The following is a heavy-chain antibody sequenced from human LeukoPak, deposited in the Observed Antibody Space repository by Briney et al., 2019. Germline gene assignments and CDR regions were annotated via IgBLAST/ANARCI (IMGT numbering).Heavy chain of an antibody. D-gene: IGHD3-10*01. J-gene: IGHJ6*03. CDR2: ISWNSGSI. Sequence: GGSLRLSCAASGFTFDDYAMRWVRQAPGKGLEWVSGISWNSGSIGYADSVKGRFTISRDNAKNSLYLQMNSLRAEDTAVYHCAKRFGSGSYYNVWYYYYYMDVWGKGTTVTVSS. CDR3: AKRFGSGSYYNVWYYYYYMDV. V-gene: IGHV3-9*01. CDR1: GFTFDDYA.